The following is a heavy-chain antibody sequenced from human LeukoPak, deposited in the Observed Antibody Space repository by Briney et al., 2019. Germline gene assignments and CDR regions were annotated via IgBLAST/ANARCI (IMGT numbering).Heavy chain of an antibody. Sequence: GESLKISCQGSGYSFTSYWIGWVRQMPGKGLEWMGIIYPGDSDTRYSPSFQGQVTISADKSISTAYLQWSSLKASDTAMYYCARHGVDSSGYYYPNWFDPWGQGTLVTVSS. CDR3: ARHGVDSSGYYYPNWFDP. CDR2: IYPGDSDT. CDR1: GYSFTSYW. J-gene: IGHJ5*02. V-gene: IGHV5-51*01. D-gene: IGHD3-22*01.